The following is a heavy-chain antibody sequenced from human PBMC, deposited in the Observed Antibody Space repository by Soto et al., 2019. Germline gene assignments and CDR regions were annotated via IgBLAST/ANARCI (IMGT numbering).Heavy chain of an antibody. J-gene: IGHJ5*02. Sequence: SETLSLTCTVSGGSISNYYWSWIRQPDGKGLEWIGRIYTSGSTNYNPSLKSRVTMSVDTSKNQFSLKLSSVTAADTAVYYCARETYSSSWYDWFDPWGQVTLVTVSS. V-gene: IGHV4-4*07. CDR1: GGSISNYY. CDR3: ARETYSSSWYDWFDP. D-gene: IGHD6-13*01. CDR2: IYTSGST.